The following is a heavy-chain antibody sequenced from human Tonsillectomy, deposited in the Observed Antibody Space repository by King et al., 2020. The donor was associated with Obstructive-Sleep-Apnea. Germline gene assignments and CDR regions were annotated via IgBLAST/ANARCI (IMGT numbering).Heavy chain of an antibody. V-gene: IGHV3-30*03. CDR2: ISYDGSNK. D-gene: IGHD1-1*01. CDR3: ALIAGNWNPTFYYYGMDI. J-gene: IGHJ6*02. CDR1: GFTFSNYG. Sequence: VQLVESGGGVVQPGRSLRLSCAASGFTFSNYGMHWVRQAPGKGLEWVAVISYDGSNKYYADSVKGRFTISRDNSKNTLYLEMNSLRAEDTAVYYCALIAGNWNPTFYYYGMDIWGQGTTVTVSS.